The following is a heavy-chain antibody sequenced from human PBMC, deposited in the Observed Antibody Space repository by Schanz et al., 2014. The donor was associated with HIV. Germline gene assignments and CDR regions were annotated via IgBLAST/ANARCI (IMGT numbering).Heavy chain of an antibody. CDR2: ISYDGSNK. CDR3: ARETGGSGWYTLDY. D-gene: IGHD6-19*01. Sequence: QVQLVESGGGVVQPGRSLRLSCAASGFTFSSYGMHWVRQAPGKGLEWVAVISYDGSNKYYADSVKGRFTISRDNSKNTLYLQMNSLRAEDTAVYYCARETGGSGWYTLDYWGQGTLIAVSS. J-gene: IGHJ4*02. V-gene: IGHV3-30*03. CDR1: GFTFSSYG.